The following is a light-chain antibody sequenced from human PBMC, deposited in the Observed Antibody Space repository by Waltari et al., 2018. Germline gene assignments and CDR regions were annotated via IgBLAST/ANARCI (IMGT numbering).Light chain of an antibody. V-gene: IGLV2-14*03. Sequence: QSALTQPASVSGSPGQSITISCTGTSSDIGGYNYVSWYQQHPGKGPKLMIYDVNNRPSGVSNRFSGSKSGNTASLTISGLQAEDEADYYCSSYTSTSTYDFGGGTKVTVL. CDR2: DVN. CDR1: SSDIGGYNY. CDR3: SSYTSTSTYD. J-gene: IGLJ1*01.